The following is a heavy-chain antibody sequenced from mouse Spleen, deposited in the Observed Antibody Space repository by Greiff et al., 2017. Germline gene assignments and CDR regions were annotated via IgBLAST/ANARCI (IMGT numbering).Heavy chain of an antibody. J-gene: IGHJ3*01. CDR1: GFSLTSYG. CDR2: IWAGGST. Sequence: VQLQESGPGLVAPSQSLSITCTVSGFSLTSYGVHWVRQPPGKGLEWLGVIWAGGSTNYNSALMSRLSISKDNSKSQVFLKMNSLQTDDTAMYYCARAPYGNYEFAYWGQGTLVTVSA. CDR3: ARAPYGNYEFAY. D-gene: IGHD2-1*01. V-gene: IGHV2-9*02.